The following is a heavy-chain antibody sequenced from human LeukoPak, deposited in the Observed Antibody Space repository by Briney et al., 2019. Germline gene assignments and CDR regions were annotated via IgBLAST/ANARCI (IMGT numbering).Heavy chain of an antibody. CDR1: GFSLSTSGVG. J-gene: IGHJ5*02. V-gene: IGHV2-5*02. D-gene: IGHD6-13*01. CDR2: IYWDDDK. Sequence: SGPTLLKPTQTLTLTCTFSGFSLSTSGVGVCCIRHPPGKALEWLALIYWDDDKRYSPSLKSRLTITKDTSQHQVVLTMTNMDPVDTATYYCAHSQSSSSWSNWFDPWGQGTLVTVSS. CDR3: AHSQSSSSWSNWFDP.